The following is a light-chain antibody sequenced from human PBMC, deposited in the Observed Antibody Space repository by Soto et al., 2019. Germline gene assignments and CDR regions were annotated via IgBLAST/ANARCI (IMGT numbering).Light chain of an antibody. V-gene: IGKV3-15*01. CDR2: GAS. Sequence: EIVMTQSPATLSVSPGERATLYCRASQSVSSNLAWYQQKPGQAPRLLIYGASTRATGIPARFSGSGSGTEFTLTISSLQSEDFAVYYCQQYKKWPRTFGHGTKVDIK. CDR3: QQYKKWPRT. CDR1: QSVSSN. J-gene: IGKJ1*01.